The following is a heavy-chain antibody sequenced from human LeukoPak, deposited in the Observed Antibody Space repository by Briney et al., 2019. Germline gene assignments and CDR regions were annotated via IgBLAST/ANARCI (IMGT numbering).Heavy chain of an antibody. J-gene: IGHJ6*02. V-gene: IGHV3-48*02. Sequence: GGSLRLSCAASGFTFSIYSLNWVRQAPGKGLEWVSYISGDSSTIYYADSVKGRFTISRDNVKNLLYLQMNSLRDEDTAVYYCVRNSGMDVWGQGTTVTVSS. CDR3: VRNSGMDV. CDR1: GFTFSIYS. CDR2: ISGDSSTI. D-gene: IGHD3-10*01.